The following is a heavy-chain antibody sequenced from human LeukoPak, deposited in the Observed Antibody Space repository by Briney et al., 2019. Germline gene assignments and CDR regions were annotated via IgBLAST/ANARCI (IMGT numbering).Heavy chain of an antibody. V-gene: IGHV3-72*01. Sequence: GGSLRLSCAASGFTFSSYGMSWVRQAPGKGLEWVGRTGNKANSYTTQYAASVKGRFTISRDDSKNLLYLQMNSLKTEDTAVYYCAREVLRYFDSPRYYYYYYMDVWGKGTTVTISS. CDR2: TGNKANSYTT. J-gene: IGHJ6*03. CDR3: AREVLRYFDSPRYYYYYYMDV. D-gene: IGHD3-9*01. CDR1: GFTFSSYG.